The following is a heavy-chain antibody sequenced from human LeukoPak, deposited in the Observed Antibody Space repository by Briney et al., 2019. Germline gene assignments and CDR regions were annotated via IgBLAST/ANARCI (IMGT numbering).Heavy chain of an antibody. CDR2: FDPEDGET. D-gene: IGHD6-13*01. CDR1: GYTLTELS. CDR3: ATKSRYSSSLSWFDP. J-gene: IGHJ5*02. Sequence: GASVKVSCKVSGYTLTELSMHWVRQAPGKGLEWMGGFDPEDGETIYAQKFQGRVTMTEDTSTDTAYMELSSLRSEDTAVYYCATKSRYSSSLSWFDPWGQGTLVTVSS. V-gene: IGHV1-24*01.